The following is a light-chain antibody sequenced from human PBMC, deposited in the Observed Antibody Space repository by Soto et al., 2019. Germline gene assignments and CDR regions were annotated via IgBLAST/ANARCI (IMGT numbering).Light chain of an antibody. CDR3: QTYDSSLSGLYV. J-gene: IGLJ1*01. CDR1: SSNIGAGSD. CDR2: GNT. Sequence: QSVLTQPPSISGAPGQRVTISCTGSSSNIGAGSDVHWYHQLPGTAPKLLIYGNTNRPSGVHDRFSGSKSGTSASLAIAGLQTEDEGDYYCQTYDSSLSGLYVFGIGTKVTV. V-gene: IGLV1-40*01.